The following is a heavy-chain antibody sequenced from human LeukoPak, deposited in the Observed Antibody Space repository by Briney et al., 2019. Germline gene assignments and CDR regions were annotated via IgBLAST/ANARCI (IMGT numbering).Heavy chain of an antibody. CDR3: VRNPHGDFDY. D-gene: IGHD4-17*01. J-gene: IGHJ4*02. CDR1: GFTFNTYW. V-gene: IGHV3-7*03. Sequence: GGSLRLSCAASGFTFNTYWMSWVRRAPGKGLEWVANIKQDGSEKNYVDSVKGRFTISRDNAKNSLYLQMNSLRADDTAVYYCVRNPHGDFDYWGQGTLVTVSS. CDR2: IKQDGSEK.